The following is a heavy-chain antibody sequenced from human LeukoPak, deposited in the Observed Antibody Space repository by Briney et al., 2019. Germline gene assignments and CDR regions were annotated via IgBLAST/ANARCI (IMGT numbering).Heavy chain of an antibody. J-gene: IGHJ4*02. CDR3: VKGCSSTSCYFDS. CDR2: ISSNGGST. D-gene: IGHD2-2*01. CDR1: GFTFSSYA. V-gene: IGHV3-64D*06. Sequence: PGGSLRLSCSASGFTFSSYAMHWVRQAPGKGLEYVSAISSNGGSTYYADSVKGRFTISRDNSKNTLYLQMSSLRAEDTAVYYCVKGCSSTSCYFDSWGQGTLVIVSS.